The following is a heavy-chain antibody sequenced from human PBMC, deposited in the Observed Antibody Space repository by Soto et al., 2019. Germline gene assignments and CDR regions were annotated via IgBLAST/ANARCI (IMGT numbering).Heavy chain of an antibody. CDR3: ARGITSSSWSRLDD. CDR2: IIPIFGTA. CDR1: GGTFSSYA. Sequence: QVQLVQSGAEVKKPGSSVKVSCKASGGTFSSYAISWVRQAPGQGLEWMGGIIPIFGTANYAQKFQGRVTITAGESTSTAYMELSSVSSEDTAVYYCARGITSSSWSRLDDWGQGPLVTVSS. J-gene: IGHJ4*02. V-gene: IGHV1-69*12. D-gene: IGHD6-13*01.